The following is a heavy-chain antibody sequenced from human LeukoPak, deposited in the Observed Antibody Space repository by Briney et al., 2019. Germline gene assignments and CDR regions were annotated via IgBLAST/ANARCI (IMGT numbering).Heavy chain of an antibody. CDR2: IFTSGNT. J-gene: IGHJ4*02. CDR1: GDSLNSGNYY. D-gene: IGHD2-21*02. Sequence: SETLSLTCTVSGDSLNSGNYYWTWIRQHPGKGLEWIGYIFTSGNTYYNPSLRGRLLTSVDTSKSQFSLRLTSVTAADTAVYYCARATLRGDPFDFWGQGIQVTVSS. V-gene: IGHV4-31*03. CDR3: ARATLRGDPFDF.